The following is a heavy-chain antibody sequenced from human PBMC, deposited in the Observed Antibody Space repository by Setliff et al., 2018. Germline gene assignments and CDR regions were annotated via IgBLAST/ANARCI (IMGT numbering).Heavy chain of an antibody. CDR2: IWDDGGNK. Sequence: GKSLKISCAASGFTFSTYRMHWVRQAPGKGLEWVAVIWDDGGNKYHADSVKGRFTISRDNSKNTLYLQMNSLRPEDTAVYYCARTCSGSGCYAGLESWGQGTPVTVSS. CDR1: GFTFSTYR. V-gene: IGHV3-33*08. D-gene: IGHD2-15*01. J-gene: IGHJ4*02. CDR3: ARTCSGSGCYAGLES.